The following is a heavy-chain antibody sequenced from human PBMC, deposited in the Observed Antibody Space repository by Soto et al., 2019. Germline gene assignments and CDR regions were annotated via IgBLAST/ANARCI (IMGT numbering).Heavy chain of an antibody. CDR2: INHSGST. J-gene: IGHJ4*02. CDR3: ARGPGDYVWGSYRYWKNFDY. CDR1: GGSFSSYS. V-gene: IGHV4-34*01. D-gene: IGHD3-16*02. Sequence: SETLSLTCAVYGGSFSSYSWSWIRPPPGKGLEWIGEINHSGSTNYNPSLKSRVTISVDTSKNQFSLKLSSVTAADTAVYYCARGPGDYVWGSYRYWKNFDYWGQGTLVTVPQ.